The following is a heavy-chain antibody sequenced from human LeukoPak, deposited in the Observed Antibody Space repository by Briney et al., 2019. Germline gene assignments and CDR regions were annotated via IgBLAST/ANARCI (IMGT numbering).Heavy chain of an antibody. Sequence: GGSLRLSCAASGFTFDDYGMSRVRQAPGKGLEWVSGINWNGGSTGYADSVKFRFTISRDNAKNSLYLQMNSLRAEDTALYYCARDRNGGNTYYFDYWGQGTLVTVSS. D-gene: IGHD4-23*01. CDR2: INWNGGST. CDR1: GFTFDDYG. CDR3: ARDRNGGNTYYFDY. V-gene: IGHV3-20*04. J-gene: IGHJ4*02.